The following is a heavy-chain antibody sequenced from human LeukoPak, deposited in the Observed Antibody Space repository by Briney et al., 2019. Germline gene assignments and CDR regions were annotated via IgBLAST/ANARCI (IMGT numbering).Heavy chain of an antibody. J-gene: IGHJ5*02. CDR1: GYTFTGYY. Sequence: ASVKVSCKASGYTFTGYYMHWVRQAPGQGLEWMGWINPNSGGTNYAQKFQGWVTMTRDTSISTAYMELSRLRSDDTAVYYCARDGTDDGLQYWFDPWGQGTLVTVSS. D-gene: IGHD4-11*01. CDR3: ARDGTDDGLQYWFDP. V-gene: IGHV1-2*04. CDR2: INPNSGGT.